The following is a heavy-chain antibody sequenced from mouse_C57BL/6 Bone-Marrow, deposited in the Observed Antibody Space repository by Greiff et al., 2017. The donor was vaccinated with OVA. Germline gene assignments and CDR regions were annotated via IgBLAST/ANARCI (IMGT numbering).Heavy chain of an antibody. CDR1: GYTFTDYN. D-gene: IGHD2-2*01. Sequence: VQLQQSGPELVKPGASVKIPCKASGYTFTDYNMDWVKQSHGKSLEWIGDINPNNGGTIYNQKFKGKATLTVDKSSSTAYMELRSLTSEDTAVYYCALWLRYWYFDVWGTGTTVTVSS. J-gene: IGHJ1*03. V-gene: IGHV1-18*01. CDR3: ALWLRYWYFDV. CDR2: INPNNGGT.